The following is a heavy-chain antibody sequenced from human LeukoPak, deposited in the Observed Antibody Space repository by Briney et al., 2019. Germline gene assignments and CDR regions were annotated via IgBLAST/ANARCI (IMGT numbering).Heavy chain of an antibody. V-gene: IGHV3-33*01. D-gene: IGHD6-6*01. CDR2: IWYDGSNK. CDR1: GFTFSSYG. CDR3: ARASYSASFADFDY. J-gene: IGHJ4*02. Sequence: PGGSLRLSCAASGFTFSSYGMHWVRQAPGKGLEWVAVIWYDGSNKYYADSVKGRFTISRDNSKNTLYLQMNSLRAEDTAVYYCARASYSASFADFDYWGQGTLVTVSS.